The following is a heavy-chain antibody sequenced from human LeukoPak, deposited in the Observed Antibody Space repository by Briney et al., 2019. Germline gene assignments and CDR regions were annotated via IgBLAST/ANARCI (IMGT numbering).Heavy chain of an antibody. V-gene: IGHV1-18*01. CDR3: ARDRSTMIVVPRPDY. CDR1: GYTFTSYG. J-gene: IGHJ4*02. Sequence: ASVKVSCKASGYTFTSYGISWVRQAPGQGLEWMGWISAYNGNTNYAQKLQGRVTMTTDTSTSTAYMELRSLRSDDTAVYYCARDRSTMIVVPRPDYWGQGTLVTVSS. CDR2: ISAYNGNT. D-gene: IGHD3-22*01.